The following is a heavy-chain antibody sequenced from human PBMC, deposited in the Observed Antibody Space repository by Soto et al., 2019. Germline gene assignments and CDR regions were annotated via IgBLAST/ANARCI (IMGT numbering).Heavy chain of an antibody. CDR1: GGSISGHY. Sequence: SETLSLTCTVSGGSISGHYWIWIRQPPGKGLEWIGYIFYSGSTNYNPSLKSRVTISVDTSNNQFSLNLYSVTAADTAVYYCARVGSSGWSPDYWGQGSLVTVSS. J-gene: IGHJ4*02. D-gene: IGHD6-19*01. CDR2: IFYSGST. V-gene: IGHV4-59*11. CDR3: ARVGSSGWSPDY.